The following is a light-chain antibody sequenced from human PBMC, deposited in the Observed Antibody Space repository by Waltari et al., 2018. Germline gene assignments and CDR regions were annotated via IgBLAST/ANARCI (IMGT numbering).Light chain of an antibody. CDR2: GAS. V-gene: IGKV3-11*01. CDR3: QQRANWPPLT. Sequence: EVVLTQSPATLSLSPGERATLSCRASQSVYNFLAWYQQKPGQSPRLLIYGASQSATGIPARFSGSGSGTDFTRTISSLEPEDVAVYYCQQRANWPPLTFGGGTKVEIK. J-gene: IGKJ4*01. CDR1: QSVYNF.